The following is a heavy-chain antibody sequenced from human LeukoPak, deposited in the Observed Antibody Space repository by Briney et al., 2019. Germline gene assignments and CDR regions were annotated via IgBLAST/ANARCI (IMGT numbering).Heavy chain of an antibody. J-gene: IGHJ4*02. CDR2: INPNSGGT. CDR1: GYTFTGYY. D-gene: IGHD2-2*01. V-gene: IGHV1-2*02. Sequence: GASVKVSCKASGYTFTGYYMHWVRQAPGQSREWMGWINPNSGGTNYAQKFQSRVTMTRDTSISTAYMELSRLRSDDTAVYYCARDDCSSTSCYSLDYWGQGTLVTVSS. CDR3: ARDDCSSTSCYSLDY.